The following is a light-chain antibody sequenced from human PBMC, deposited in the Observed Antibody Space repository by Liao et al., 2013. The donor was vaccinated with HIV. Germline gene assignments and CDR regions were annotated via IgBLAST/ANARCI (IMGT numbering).Light chain of an antibody. CDR3: QVWDSSSDHLWV. CDR2: YDS. Sequence: SYELTQPPSVSVSPGQTARITCSGDALPKQYAYWYQQKPGQAPVLVIYYDSDRPSGIPERFSGSNSGNTATLSISGVEAGDEADYYCQVWDSSSDHLWVFGGGTKLTVL. V-gene: IGLV3-21*02. CDR1: ALPKQY. J-gene: IGLJ3*02.